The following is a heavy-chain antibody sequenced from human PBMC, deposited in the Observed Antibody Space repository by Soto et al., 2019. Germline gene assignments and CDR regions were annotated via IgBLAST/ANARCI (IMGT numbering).Heavy chain of an antibody. CDR3: ARGVAVVPAEARHWFDP. J-gene: IGHJ5*02. CDR1: GGSFSGYY. CDR2: INHSGST. D-gene: IGHD2-2*01. Sequence: SETLSLTCAVYGGSFSGYYWSWIRQPPGKGLEWIGEINHSGSTNYNPSLKSRVTISVDTSKNRVSLKLSSVTAADTAVYYCARGVAVVPAEARHWFDPWGQGTLVTVSS. V-gene: IGHV4-34*01.